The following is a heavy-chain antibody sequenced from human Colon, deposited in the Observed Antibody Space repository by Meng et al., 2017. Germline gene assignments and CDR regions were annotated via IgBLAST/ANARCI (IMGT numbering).Heavy chain of an antibody. Sequence: QPQLQESGPGLVKPSEALSLTLSVSGGSIRTSGYYWGWIRQPPGKGLEWIGSIGHSGITYYTPSLKSRVTVSIDTSKSQFSLKLTSVTAADTAVYYCVRSSGWVRTGFDPWGQGTLVTVSS. CDR2: IGHSGIT. D-gene: IGHD6-19*01. V-gene: IGHV4-39*01. J-gene: IGHJ5*02. CDR3: VRSSGWVRTGFDP. CDR1: GGSIRTSGYY.